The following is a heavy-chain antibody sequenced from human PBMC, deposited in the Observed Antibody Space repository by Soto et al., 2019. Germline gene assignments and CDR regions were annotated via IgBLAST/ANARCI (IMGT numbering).Heavy chain of an antibody. V-gene: IGHV1-3*01. CDR1: GYTFTSYA. J-gene: IGHJ5*02. CDR3: ARDRYCTNGVCSWFDP. D-gene: IGHD2-8*01. CDR2: INAGNGNT. Sequence: ASVKVSCKXSGYTFTSYAMHWVRQAPGQRLEWMGWINAGNGNTKYSQKFQGRVTITRDTSASTAYMELSSLRSEDTAVYYCARDRYCTNGVCSWFDPWGQGTLVTVSS.